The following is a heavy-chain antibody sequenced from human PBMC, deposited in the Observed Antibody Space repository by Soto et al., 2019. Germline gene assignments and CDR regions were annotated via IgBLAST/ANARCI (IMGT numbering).Heavy chain of an antibody. V-gene: IGHV4-59*08. CDR2: IYYSGST. Sequence: QVQLQESGPGLVKPSETLSLTCTVSGGSISSYYWSWIRQPPGKGLEWIGYIYYSGSTNYNPSLTRRVPLSVATSKTQSSLKLSSVTAADTAVYYCARSLRPNWFDPWGQGTLVTVSS. J-gene: IGHJ5*02. CDR3: ARSLRPNWFDP. CDR1: GGSISSYY. D-gene: IGHD3-3*01.